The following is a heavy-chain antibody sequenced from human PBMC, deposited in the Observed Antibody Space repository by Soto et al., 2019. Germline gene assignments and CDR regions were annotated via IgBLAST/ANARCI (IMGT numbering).Heavy chain of an antibody. CDR3: AREGGSWSEDYYYYGMDV. Sequence: GGSLRLSCAASGFTFSSYAMHWVRQAPGKGLEWVAVISYDGSNKYYADPVKGRFTISRDNSKNTLYLQMNSLRAEDTAVYYCAREGGSWSEDYYYYGMDVWGQGTTVTVSS. CDR2: ISYDGSNK. V-gene: IGHV3-30-3*01. CDR1: GFTFSSYA. D-gene: IGHD6-13*01. J-gene: IGHJ6*02.